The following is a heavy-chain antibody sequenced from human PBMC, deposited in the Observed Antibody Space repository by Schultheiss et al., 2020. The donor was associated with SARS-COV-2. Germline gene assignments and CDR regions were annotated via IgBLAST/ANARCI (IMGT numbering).Heavy chain of an antibody. CDR1: GGSISSGGYY. Sequence: SETLSLTCTVSGGSISSGGYYWSWIRQPPGKGLEWIGEINHSGSTNYNPSLKSRVTISVDTSKNQFSLKLSSVTAADTAVYYCAREGEGWLAYFDYWGQGTLVTVSS. CDR2: INHSGST. CDR3: AREGEGWLAYFDY. J-gene: IGHJ4*02. V-gene: IGHV4-61*08. D-gene: IGHD6-19*01.